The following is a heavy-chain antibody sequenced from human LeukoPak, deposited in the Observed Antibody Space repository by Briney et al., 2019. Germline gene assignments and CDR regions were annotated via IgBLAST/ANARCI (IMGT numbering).Heavy chain of an antibody. CDR2: ISSSGRTI. CDR3: ARRNYYSYYMDV. Sequence: GGSLRLSCAASGFTFSDYYMSWIRQAPGKGLEWVSYISSSGRTIYYADSVKGRFTISRDNAKNSLYLQMNSLRAEDTAVYYCARRNYYSYYMDVWGKGTTVTVSS. CDR1: GFTFSDYY. J-gene: IGHJ6*03. V-gene: IGHV3-11*04.